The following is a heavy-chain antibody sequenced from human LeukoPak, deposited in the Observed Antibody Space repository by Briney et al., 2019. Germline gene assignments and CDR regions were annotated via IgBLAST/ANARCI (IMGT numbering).Heavy chain of an antibody. CDR3: ARQGVGATDC. CDR1: GVSISSSTYY. D-gene: IGHD1-26*01. CDR2: ITYSGST. J-gene: IGHJ4*02. V-gene: IGHV4-39*01. Sequence: SETLSLTCTVSGVSISSSTYYWAWIRQSPGKGLEWIGSITYSGSTYYNPSLESRVTISVDTSKNQFSLRLISVTAVDTAVYYCARQGVGATDCWGQGTLVTVSS.